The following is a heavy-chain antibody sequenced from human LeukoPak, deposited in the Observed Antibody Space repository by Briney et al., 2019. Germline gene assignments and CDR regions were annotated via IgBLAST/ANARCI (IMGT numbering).Heavy chain of an antibody. Sequence: GRSLRLSCAASGFTFSTYWMHWVRQAPGKGLVWVSRINSDGSITNYADSVKGRFTISRDNAKNTLYLQMNSLRAEDTAVYYCAKIVKSGSFSIDYWGQGTLVTVSS. V-gene: IGHV3-74*01. CDR3: AKIVKSGSFSIDY. CDR2: INSDGSIT. D-gene: IGHD5-12*01. CDR1: GFTFSTYW. J-gene: IGHJ4*02.